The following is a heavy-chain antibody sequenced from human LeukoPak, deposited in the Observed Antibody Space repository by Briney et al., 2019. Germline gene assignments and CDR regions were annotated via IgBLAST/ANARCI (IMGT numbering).Heavy chain of an antibody. J-gene: IGHJ3*02. V-gene: IGHV3-9*01. D-gene: IGHD3-22*01. CDR2: ISWNSGSI. CDR1: GFTFDDYA. Sequence: GRSLRLSCAASGFTFDDYAMHWVRQAPGKGLEWVSGISWNSGSIGYADSVKGRFTISRDNAKNSLYLQMNSPRAEDTALYYCAKDTGYYYDSSGYSWAFDIWGQGTMVTVSS. CDR3: AKDTGYYYDSSGYSWAFDI.